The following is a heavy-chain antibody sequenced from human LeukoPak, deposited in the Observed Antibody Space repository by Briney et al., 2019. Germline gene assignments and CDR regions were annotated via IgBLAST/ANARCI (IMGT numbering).Heavy chain of an antibody. Sequence: LETLSLTCAVYGGSFSGYYWSWIRQPPGKGLEWIGEINHSGSTNCNPSLKSRVTISVDTSKNQFSLKLSSVTAADTAVYYCARVHIAAAGNYFDYWGQGTLVTVSS. CDR2: INHSGST. D-gene: IGHD6-13*01. CDR3: ARVHIAAAGNYFDY. V-gene: IGHV4-34*01. J-gene: IGHJ4*02. CDR1: GGSFSGYY.